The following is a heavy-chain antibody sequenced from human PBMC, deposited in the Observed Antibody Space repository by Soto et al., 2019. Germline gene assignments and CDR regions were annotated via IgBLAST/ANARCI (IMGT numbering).Heavy chain of an antibody. CDR1: GYTFTSYA. J-gene: IGHJ6*02. Sequence: ASVKVSCKASGYTFTSYAMHWGRQAPGQRLEWMGWINAGNGNTKYSQKFQGRVTITRDTSASTAYMELSSLRSEDTAVYYCASEYCSGGSCPPSYGMDVWGQGPTVTVSS. CDR3: ASEYCSGGSCPPSYGMDV. D-gene: IGHD2-15*01. V-gene: IGHV1-3*01. CDR2: INAGNGNT.